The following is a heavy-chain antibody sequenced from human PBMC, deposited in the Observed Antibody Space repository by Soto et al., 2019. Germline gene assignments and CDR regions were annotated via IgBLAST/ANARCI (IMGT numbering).Heavy chain of an antibody. V-gene: IGHV3-53*01. Sequence: PGGSLRLSCAASGFTVSSNYMSWVRQAPGKGLEWVSVIYSGGSTCYADSVKGRFTISRDNSKNTLYLQMNSLRAEDTAVYYCARDRLYCTNGVCSNYYYYGMDVWGQGTTVTVSS. J-gene: IGHJ6*02. CDR3: ARDRLYCTNGVCSNYYYYGMDV. D-gene: IGHD2-8*01. CDR1: GFTVSSNY. CDR2: IYSGGST.